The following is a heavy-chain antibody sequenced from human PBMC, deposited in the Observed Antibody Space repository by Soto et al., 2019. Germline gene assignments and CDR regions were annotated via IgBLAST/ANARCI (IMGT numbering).Heavy chain of an antibody. D-gene: IGHD6-13*01. CDR3: ARLQAAAGHKVLSFDY. V-gene: IGHV5-10-1*01. CDR2: IDPSDSYT. Sequence: PGESLKISCKGSGYSFTSYWISCVRQLAGKGLEWMGRIDPSDSYTNYSPSFQGHVTISADKSISTAYLQWSSLKASDTALYYCARLQAAAGHKVLSFDYWGQGTLVTGS. J-gene: IGHJ4*02. CDR1: GYSFTSYW.